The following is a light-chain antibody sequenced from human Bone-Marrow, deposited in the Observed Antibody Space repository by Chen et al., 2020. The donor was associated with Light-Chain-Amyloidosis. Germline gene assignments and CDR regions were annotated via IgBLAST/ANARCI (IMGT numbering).Light chain of an antibody. CDR3: QVWDRSSDRPV. Sequence: SYVLTQPSSVSVAPGQTATIVCGGNNIGSTSVHWYQQTPGQAPLLVVYDDSDRPSGIPERLSGSNSGKTATLTSSRVEAGDEADYYCQVWDRSSDRPVFGGGTKLTVL. CDR2: DDS. J-gene: IGLJ3*02. V-gene: IGLV3-21*02. CDR1: NIGSTS.